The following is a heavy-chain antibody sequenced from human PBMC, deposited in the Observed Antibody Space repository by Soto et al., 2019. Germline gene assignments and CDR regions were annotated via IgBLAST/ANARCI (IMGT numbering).Heavy chain of an antibody. CDR3: AKDRPWFDP. D-gene: IGHD6-6*01. CDR2: IWSDGSHK. V-gene: IGHV3-33*06. CDR1: GFTFSNYV. Sequence: PGGSLRLSCVASGFTFSNYVMHWVRQAPGKGLEWVAIIWSDGSHKYSADSLKGRFTISRDNSKNTLYLRMNSLRAEDTAVYYCAKDRPWFDPWGQGTLVTVSS. J-gene: IGHJ5*02.